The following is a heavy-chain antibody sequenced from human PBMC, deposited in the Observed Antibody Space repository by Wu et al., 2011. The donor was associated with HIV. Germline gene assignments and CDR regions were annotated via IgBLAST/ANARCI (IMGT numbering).Heavy chain of an antibody. CDR3: ARATGTTSPYYYYYMDV. CDR2: IISIFGTA. CDR1: GGTFNNYA. V-gene: IGHV1-69*12. D-gene: IGHD1-1*01. J-gene: IGHJ6*03. Sequence: QVQLVQSGAEVKKPGSSVKVSCKASGGTFNNYAISWVRQAPGQGLEWMGGIISIFGTANYAQKFQGRVTITADESTSTAYMELSSLRSEDTAVYYCARATGTTSPYYYYYMDVWGKGTTVTVSS.